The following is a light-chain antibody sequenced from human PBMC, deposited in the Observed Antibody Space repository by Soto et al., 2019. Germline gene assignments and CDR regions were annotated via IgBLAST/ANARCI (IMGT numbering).Light chain of an antibody. Sequence: HSVLTQPPSVSAAPGQKVTISCSGSSSNIGNNYVSWYQHLPGAAPKLLIYDNSKRPSGIPDRFSGSKSGTSATLGITGLQTGDEADYYCGTWDSSLGAVVFGGGTKVTVL. J-gene: IGLJ2*01. CDR2: DNS. CDR1: SSNIGNNY. V-gene: IGLV1-51*01. CDR3: GTWDSSLGAVV.